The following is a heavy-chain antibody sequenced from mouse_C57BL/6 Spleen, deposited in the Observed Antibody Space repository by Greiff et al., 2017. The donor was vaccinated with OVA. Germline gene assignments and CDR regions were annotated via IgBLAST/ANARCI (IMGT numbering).Heavy chain of an antibody. J-gene: IGHJ3*01. CDR2: INPNNGGT. Sequence: VQLQQSGPELVKPGASVKISCQASGYTFTDYYMNWVKQSHGKSLEWIGDINPNNGGTSYNQKFKGKATLTVDKSSSTAYMELRSLTSEDSAVYYCARGGWSPFAYWGQGTLVTVSA. D-gene: IGHD2-3*01. CDR3: ARGGWSPFAY. CDR1: GYTFTDYY. V-gene: IGHV1-26*01.